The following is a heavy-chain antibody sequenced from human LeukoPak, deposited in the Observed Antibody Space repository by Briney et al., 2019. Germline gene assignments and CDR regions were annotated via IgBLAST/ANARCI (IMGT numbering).Heavy chain of an antibody. CDR3: ARDIVATTGNSYYYYGMDG. D-gene: IGHD5-12*01. J-gene: IGHJ6*02. CDR2: ISAYNGHT. V-gene: IGHV1-18*01. CDR1: GYSFTSYG. Sequence: ASVKVSCKASGYSFTSYGISWVRQAPGQGLEWMGWISAYNGHTIYAQKFQGRVTMNTVTSTSTAYMELRSLRSDDTAVFYCARDIVATTGNSYYYYGMDGWGQGTTVIVSS.